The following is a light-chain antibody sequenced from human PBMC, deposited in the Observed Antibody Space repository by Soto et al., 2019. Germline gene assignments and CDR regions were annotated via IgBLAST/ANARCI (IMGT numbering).Light chain of an antibody. Sequence: EIVLTQSPGTLSVSPGERANLSCRASQSVSTNLAWFQQKPGQAPRLLIYGASTRATGIPARFSGSGSGTEFTLTINSLQSEDLAVYYCQQSNKWPYTFGQGTKLEV. CDR1: QSVSTN. CDR3: QQSNKWPYT. J-gene: IGKJ2*01. CDR2: GAS. V-gene: IGKV3-15*01.